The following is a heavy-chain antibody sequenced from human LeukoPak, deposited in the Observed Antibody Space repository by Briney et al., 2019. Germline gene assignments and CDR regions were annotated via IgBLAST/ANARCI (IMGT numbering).Heavy chain of an antibody. D-gene: IGHD3-9*01. CDR3: ATAFYDILDPNWFDP. CDR1: GGSISSYY. Sequence: PSETLSLTCTVSGGSISSYYWGWIRQPPGKGLEWIGSIYYSGSTYYNPSLKSRVTIPVDTSKNQFSLKLSSVTAADTAVYYCATAFYDILDPNWFDPWGQGTLVTVSS. V-gene: IGHV4-39*01. J-gene: IGHJ5*02. CDR2: IYYSGST.